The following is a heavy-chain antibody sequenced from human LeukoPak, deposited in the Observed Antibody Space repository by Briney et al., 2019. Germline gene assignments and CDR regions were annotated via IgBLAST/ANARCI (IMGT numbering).Heavy chain of an antibody. Sequence: MPSETLSLTCTVSGGSISSYYWSWIRQPAGKGLEWIGRIYTSGSTNYNPSLKSRVTMSVDTSKNQFSLKLTSVTAADTAIYYCARHAGGYSSSANDYWGQGTLVTVSS. D-gene: IGHD6-6*01. V-gene: IGHV4-4*07. CDR1: GGSISSYY. CDR2: IYTSGST. CDR3: ARHAGGYSSSANDY. J-gene: IGHJ4*02.